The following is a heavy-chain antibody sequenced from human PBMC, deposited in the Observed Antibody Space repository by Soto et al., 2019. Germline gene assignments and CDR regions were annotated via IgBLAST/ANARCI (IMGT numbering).Heavy chain of an antibody. CDR3: AKDNYYDSSGHLEA. Sequence: QVQLVESGGGVVQPGRSLRLSCAASGFTFSSYGMHWVRQAPGKGLEWVAVISYDGSNKYYADSVKGRFTISRDNSKNTLYLQTNSLRAEDTAVYYCAKDNYYDSSGHLEAWGQGTLVTVSS. D-gene: IGHD3-22*01. V-gene: IGHV3-30*18. CDR1: GFTFSSYG. CDR2: ISYDGSNK. J-gene: IGHJ4*02.